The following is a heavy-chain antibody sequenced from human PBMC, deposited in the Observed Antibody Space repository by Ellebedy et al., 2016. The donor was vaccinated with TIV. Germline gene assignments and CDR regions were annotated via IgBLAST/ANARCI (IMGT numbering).Heavy chain of an antibody. CDR3: VSYGSGSISYYFDC. CDR2: IYYSGST. D-gene: IGHD3-10*01. J-gene: IGHJ4*02. Sequence: SETLSLXXTVSGGSIRSSSYYWGWIRQPPGKGLEWIGSIYYSGSTYYNPSLKSRVAISADMSKNQFSLKLSSVTAAYTAVYFCVSYGSGSISYYFDCWGQGTLVTVSS. V-gene: IGHV4-39*07. CDR1: GGSIRSSSYY.